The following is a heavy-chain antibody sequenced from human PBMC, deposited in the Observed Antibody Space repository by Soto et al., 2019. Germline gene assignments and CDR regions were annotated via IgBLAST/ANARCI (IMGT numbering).Heavy chain of an antibody. CDR1: GFTVSSNY. J-gene: IGHJ3*02. D-gene: IGHD3-10*01. Sequence: GGSLRLSCAASGFTVSSNYMSWVRQAPGKGLEWVSVIYSGGSTYYADSVKGRFTISRDNSKNTLYLQMNSLRDEDTAVYYCARGPQNYYGSGSYTKSDAFDIWGQGTMVTVSS. V-gene: IGHV3-66*01. CDR2: IYSGGST. CDR3: ARGPQNYYGSGSYTKSDAFDI.